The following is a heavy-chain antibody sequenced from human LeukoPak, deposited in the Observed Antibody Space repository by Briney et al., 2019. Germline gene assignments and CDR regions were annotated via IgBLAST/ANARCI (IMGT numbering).Heavy chain of an antibody. V-gene: IGHV3-9*01. CDR1: GGSISNYY. D-gene: IGHD6-13*01. CDR3: AKDIFTGIAAAGAIDY. CDR2: ISWNSGSI. J-gene: IGHJ4*02. Sequence: LSLTCTVSGGSISNYYWSWIRQPPGKGLEWVSGISWNSGSIGYADSVKGRFTISRDNAKNSLYLQMNSLRAEDTALYYCAKDIFTGIAAAGAIDYWGQGTLVTVSS.